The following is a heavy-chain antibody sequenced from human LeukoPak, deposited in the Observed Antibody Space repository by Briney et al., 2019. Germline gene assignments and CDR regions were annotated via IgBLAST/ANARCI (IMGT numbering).Heavy chain of an antibody. V-gene: IGHV4-59*08. CDR3: ARGIYSSGWYAWFDP. D-gene: IGHD6-19*01. CDR2: IYYSGST. J-gene: IGHJ5*02. Sequence: PSETLSLTCTVSAGSISSYYWSWIRQPPGQGLEWIGYIYYSGSTNYNPSLKSRVTISVDTSKNQFSLKLSSVTAADTAVYYCARGIYSSGWYAWFDPWGQGTLVTVSS. CDR1: AGSISSYY.